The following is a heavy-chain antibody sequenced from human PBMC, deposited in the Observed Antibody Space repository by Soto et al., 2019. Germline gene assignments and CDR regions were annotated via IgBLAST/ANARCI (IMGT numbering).Heavy chain of an antibody. J-gene: IGHJ6*02. Sequence: EVQLVESGGGLVKPGGSLRLSCAASGFTFTSYTMNWVRQAPGKGLEWVSSISSSSTYIYYADSVKGRFTISRDNAKNSLDLQMNSLRAEDTAVYYCARDLAAATSYGMDVWGQGTTVTVSS. D-gene: IGHD6-13*01. CDR3: ARDLAAATSYGMDV. CDR1: GFTFTSYT. CDR2: ISSSSTYI. V-gene: IGHV3-21*01.